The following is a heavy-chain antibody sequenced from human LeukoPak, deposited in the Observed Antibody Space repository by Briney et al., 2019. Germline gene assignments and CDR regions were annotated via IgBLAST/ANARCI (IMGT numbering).Heavy chain of an antibody. CDR2: IRYDGSNK. V-gene: IGHV3-30*02. D-gene: IGHD5-18*01. CDR1: GFTFSSYG. CDR3: AKDTPYSYGPRKPAYYMDV. J-gene: IGHJ6*03. Sequence: GGSLRLSCAASGFTFSSYGMHWVRQAPGKGLEWVAFIRYDGSNKYYADSVKGRSTISRDNSKNTLYLQMNSLRAEDTAVYYCAKDTPYSYGPRKPAYYMDVWGKGTTVTVSS.